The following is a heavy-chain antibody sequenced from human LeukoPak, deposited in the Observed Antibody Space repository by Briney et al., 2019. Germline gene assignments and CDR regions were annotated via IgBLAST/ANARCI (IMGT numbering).Heavy chain of an antibody. CDR1: GFTFSSYA. CDR3: ARDAGPY. CDR2: ISTTGGRT. V-gene: IGHV3-64*01. J-gene: IGHJ4*02. Sequence: PGGSLRLSCAASGFTFSSYAMHWVRQAPGKGLEYVSAISTTGGRTYYVNSVRGRFTISRDNSKNTLYLQMGSPRAEDTAVYYCARDAGPYWGQGTLVTVSS.